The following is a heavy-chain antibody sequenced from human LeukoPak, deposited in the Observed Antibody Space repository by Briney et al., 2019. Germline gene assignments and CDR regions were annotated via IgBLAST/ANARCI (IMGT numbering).Heavy chain of an antibody. CDR1: GFTFNRNA. CDR2: IGGSGDKT. J-gene: IGHJ4*02. CDR3: VRRGDASSGWGDHDF. V-gene: IGHV3-23*01. D-gene: IGHD6-19*01. Sequence: GGSLRLSCAASGFTFNRNAISWVRQAPGKGLEWVSTIGGSGDKTFYADSVKGRFTISRDNSKNMVHLQMNSLTGEATALYYCVRRGDASSGWGDHDFWGQGALVTVSS.